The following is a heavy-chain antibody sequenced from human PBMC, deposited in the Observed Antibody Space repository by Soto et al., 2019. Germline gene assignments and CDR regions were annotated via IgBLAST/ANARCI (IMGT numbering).Heavy chain of an antibody. CDR1: GYTFTSYY. CDR3: ARDRVLLGYCSGGSCYDFDY. D-gene: IGHD2-15*01. Sequence: ASVKVSCKASGYTFTSYYMHWVRQAPGRGLEWMGIINPSGGSTSYAQKFQGRVTMTRDTSTSTVYMELSSLRSEDTAVYYCARDRVLLGYCSGGSCYDFDYWGQGTLVTVSS. CDR2: INPSGGST. J-gene: IGHJ4*02. V-gene: IGHV1-46*01.